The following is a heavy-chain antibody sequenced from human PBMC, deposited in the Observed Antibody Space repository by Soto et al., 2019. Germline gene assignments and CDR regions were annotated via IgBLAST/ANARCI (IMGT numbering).Heavy chain of an antibody. CDR1: GFTFSSYA. Sequence: EVQLLESGGGLVQPGGSLRLSCAASGFTFSSYAMSWVRQAPGKGLEWVSAISGSGGSTYYADSVKGRFTISRDNSKNTLDLQMNSLRAEDTAVYYCANEGLRPTVTSRAYAFDIWGQGTMVTVSS. J-gene: IGHJ3*02. D-gene: IGHD4-17*01. CDR3: ANEGLRPTVTSRAYAFDI. V-gene: IGHV3-23*01. CDR2: ISGSGGST.